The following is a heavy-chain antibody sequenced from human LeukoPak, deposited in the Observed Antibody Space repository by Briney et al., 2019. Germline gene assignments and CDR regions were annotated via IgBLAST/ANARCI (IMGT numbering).Heavy chain of an antibody. J-gene: IGHJ3*02. CDR1: GFTFSSYE. D-gene: IGHD2-15*01. Sequence: PGGSLRLSCAASGFTFSSYEMNWVRQAPGKGLEWVSYISSSGSTIYYADSLKGRFTISRDNAKNSLYLQMNSLRAEDTAVYYCARGDCSGGSCYSISTGIDIWGQGTMVTVSS. CDR3: ARGDCSGGSCYSISTGIDI. CDR2: ISSSGSTI. V-gene: IGHV3-48*03.